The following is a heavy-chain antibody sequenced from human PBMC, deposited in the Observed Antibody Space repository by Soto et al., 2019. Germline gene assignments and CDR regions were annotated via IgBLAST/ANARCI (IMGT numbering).Heavy chain of an antibody. V-gene: IGHV5-10-1*01. CDR3: ARHQVDYYDSSGYRSGMDV. D-gene: IGHD3-22*01. CDR2: IDPSDSYT. Sequence: GESLKISCKGSGYSLTSYWISWVRQMPGKGLEWMGRIDPSDSYTNYSPSFQGHVTISADKSISTAYLQWSSLKASDTAMYYCARHQVDYYDSSGYRSGMDVWGQGTTVTVSS. CDR1: GYSLTSYW. J-gene: IGHJ6*02.